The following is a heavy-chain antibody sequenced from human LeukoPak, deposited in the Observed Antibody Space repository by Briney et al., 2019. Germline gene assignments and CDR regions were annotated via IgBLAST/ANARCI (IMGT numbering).Heavy chain of an antibody. Sequence: GGSLRLSCAASGFTFSSYAMHWVRQAPGKGLEWVAVISYDGSNKYYADSVKGRFTISRDNSKNTLYLQMNSLRAEDTAVYYCAREEYYYDSSGSYPDDAFDIWGQGTMVTVSS. D-gene: IGHD3-22*01. CDR3: AREEYYYDSSGSYPDDAFDI. CDR1: GFTFSSYA. V-gene: IGHV3-30-3*01. J-gene: IGHJ3*02. CDR2: ISYDGSNK.